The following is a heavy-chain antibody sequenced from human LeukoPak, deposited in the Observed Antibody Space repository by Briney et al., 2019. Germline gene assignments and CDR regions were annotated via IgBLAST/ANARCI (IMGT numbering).Heavy chain of an antibody. Sequence: SVKVSCKASGGTFSSYTISWVQQAPGQGLEWMGRIIPILGIANYAQKFQGRVTITADKSTSTAYMELSSLRSEDTAVYYCAGQLWTNYNWFDPWGQETLVTVSS. CDR1: GGTFSSYT. D-gene: IGHD5-18*01. V-gene: IGHV1-69*02. CDR3: AGQLWTNYNWFDP. CDR2: IIPILGIA. J-gene: IGHJ5*02.